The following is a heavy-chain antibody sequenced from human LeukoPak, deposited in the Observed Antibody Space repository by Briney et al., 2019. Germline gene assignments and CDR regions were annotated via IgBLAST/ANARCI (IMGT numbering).Heavy chain of an antibody. CDR1: GYTFTGYC. J-gene: IGHJ5*02. D-gene: IGHD3-10*02. CDR3: ARALRYIRNWFDP. Sequence: ASVKVSSKASGYTFTGYCMHWVRQAPGQGLEWMGWINPNSGGTNYAQKFQGRVTMTRDTSISTAYMELSRLRSDDTAVYYCARALRYIRNWFDPWGQGTLVTVSS. CDR2: INPNSGGT. V-gene: IGHV1-2*02.